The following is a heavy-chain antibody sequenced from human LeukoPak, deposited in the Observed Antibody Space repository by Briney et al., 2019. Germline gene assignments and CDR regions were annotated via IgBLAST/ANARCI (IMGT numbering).Heavy chain of an antibody. CDR2: ISSSGSTI. Sequence: GGSLRLSCAASGCTFSSYEMNWVRQAPGKGPEWISYISSSGSTIFYADSVKGRFTISRDNAKNSLYLQMSSLRAEDTAVYYCVRDKYSSGWFDYWGQGTLVTVSS. CDR3: VRDKYSSGWFDY. CDR1: GCTFSSYE. V-gene: IGHV3-48*03. J-gene: IGHJ4*02. D-gene: IGHD6-19*01.